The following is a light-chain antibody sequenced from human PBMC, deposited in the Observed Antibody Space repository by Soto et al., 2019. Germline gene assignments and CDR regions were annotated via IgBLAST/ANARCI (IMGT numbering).Light chain of an antibody. CDR3: QQYGSSRGT. V-gene: IGKV3-20*01. CDR1: QSVSSSY. CDR2: GAS. Sequence: EIVLTQSPGTLSLSPGERATLSCRASQSVSSSYLAWYQQKPGQAPSLLIYGASSRATGIPDRFSGSGSGTDFTLTINKLEPEDFAVYFCQQYGSSRGTFGQGTKVEIK. J-gene: IGKJ1*01.